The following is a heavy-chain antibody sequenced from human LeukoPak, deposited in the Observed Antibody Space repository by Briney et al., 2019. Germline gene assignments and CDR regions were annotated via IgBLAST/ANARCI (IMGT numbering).Heavy chain of an antibody. CDR2: ISAYNGNT. Sequence: ASVKVSCKASGYTFTSYGISWVRQAPGQGLEWMGWISAYNGNTNYAQKLQGRVTMTTDTSTSTAYMELSRLRSDDTAVYYCARDDGSGYYYAYWGQGTLVTVSS. CDR1: GYTFTSYG. V-gene: IGHV1-18*01. J-gene: IGHJ4*02. CDR3: ARDDGSGYYYAY. D-gene: IGHD3-22*01.